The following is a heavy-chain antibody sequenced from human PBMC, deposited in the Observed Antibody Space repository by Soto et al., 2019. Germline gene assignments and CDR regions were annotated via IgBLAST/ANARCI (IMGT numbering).Heavy chain of an antibody. V-gene: IGHV1-18*01. CDR3: ASTQDIVVVVAPTAFDI. D-gene: IGHD2-15*01. Sequence: ASVKVSCKASGYTFTSYGISWVRQAPGQGLEWMGWISAYNGNTNYAQKLQGRVTMTTDTSTSTAYMELRSLRSDDTAVYYCASTQDIVVVVAPTAFDIWGQGTMVTVAS. CDR1: GYTFTSYG. J-gene: IGHJ3*02. CDR2: ISAYNGNT.